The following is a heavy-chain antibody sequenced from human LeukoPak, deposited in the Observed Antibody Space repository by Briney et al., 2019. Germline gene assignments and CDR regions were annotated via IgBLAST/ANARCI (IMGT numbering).Heavy chain of an antibody. V-gene: IGHV3-23*01. J-gene: IGHJ4*02. CDR3: AKYSTSWNTRTGFDY. CDR1: GSTFSSYA. CDR2: ISGSGGST. Sequence: PGGSLRLSCAASGSTFSSYAMSWVCQAPGKGLEWVSAISGSGGSTYYADSVQGRFTISRDNSKNTLYLQMNSLRAEDTAVYYCAKYSTSWNTRTGFDYWGQGTLVTVSS. D-gene: IGHD1-1*01.